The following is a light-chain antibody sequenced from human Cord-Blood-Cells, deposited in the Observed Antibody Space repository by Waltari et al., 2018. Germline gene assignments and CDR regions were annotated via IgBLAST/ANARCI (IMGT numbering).Light chain of an antibody. CDR2: GAS. CDR1: QSVSSN. CDR3: QQYNNWPPMYT. Sequence: EIVMTQYPATLSVSQGERATLSCRASQSVSSNLAWYQQKPGQAPRLLIYGASTRATCSPARFSGSGSGTEFTLTISSLQSEDFAVYYCQQYNNWPPMYTFGQGTKLEIK. V-gene: IGKV3-15*01. J-gene: IGKJ2*01.